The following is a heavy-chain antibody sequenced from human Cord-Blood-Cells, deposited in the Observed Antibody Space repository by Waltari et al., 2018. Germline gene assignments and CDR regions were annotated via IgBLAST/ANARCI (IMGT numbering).Heavy chain of an antibody. CDR1: GGSISSYY. CDR2: IYTRGRT. D-gene: IGHD6-6*01. J-gene: IGHJ3*02. Sequence: QVQLQESGPGLVKPSETLSLTCTVSGGSISSYYWSWIRQPAGKGLEWIGRIYTRGRTNANPSLKSRVTMSVDPSKIQFSLKLSSVTAADTAVYYCARTRPIAARDAFDIWGQGTMVTVSS. V-gene: IGHV4-4*07. CDR3: ARTRPIAARDAFDI.